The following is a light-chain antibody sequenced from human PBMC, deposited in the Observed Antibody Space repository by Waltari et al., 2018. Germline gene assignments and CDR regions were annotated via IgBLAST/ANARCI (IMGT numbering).Light chain of an antibody. J-gene: IGLJ2*01. CDR2: EVT. V-gene: IGLV2-8*01. CDR1: SSDVGRYNY. Sequence: QSALTQPPSASGSPGQSVAISCTGTSSDVGRYNYVSWYQQHPGKAPNLIISEVTKRPSGVPDRFSGSKSGNTASLTVSGLQAEDEADYYCSSYAGSHVVFGGGTKLTVL. CDR3: SSYAGSHVV.